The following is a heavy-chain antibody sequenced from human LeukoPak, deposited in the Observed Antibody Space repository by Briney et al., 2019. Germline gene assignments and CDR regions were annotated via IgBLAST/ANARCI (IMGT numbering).Heavy chain of an antibody. V-gene: IGHV3-30*04. D-gene: IGHD2-15*01. CDR2: ISYDGSNK. CDR3: ARDFGVVVAATYFDY. Sequence: GGSLRLSCAASGFTFSSYAMHWVRQAPGKGLEWVAVISYDGSNKYYADSVKGRFTISRDNSKNTLYLQMNSLRAEDTAAYYCARDFGVVVAATYFDYWGQGTLVTVSS. J-gene: IGHJ4*02. CDR1: GFTFSSYA.